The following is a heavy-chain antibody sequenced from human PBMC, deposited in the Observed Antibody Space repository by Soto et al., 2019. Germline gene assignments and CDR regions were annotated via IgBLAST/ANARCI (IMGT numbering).Heavy chain of an antibody. Sequence: PGESLRISCKGSGYSFTSYWIGWVRQMPGKGLEWMGIIYPGDSDTRYGPSFQGQFTISADKSISTAYLQWSSLKASDTAMYYCARPLITPLYDAFDSWGQGTMVTVSS. CDR2: IYPGDSDT. V-gene: IGHV5-51*01. CDR1: GYSFTSYW. CDR3: ARPLITPLYDAFDS. D-gene: IGHD3-10*01. J-gene: IGHJ3*02.